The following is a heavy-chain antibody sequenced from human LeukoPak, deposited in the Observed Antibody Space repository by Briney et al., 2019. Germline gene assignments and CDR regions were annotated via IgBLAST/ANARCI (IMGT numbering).Heavy chain of an antibody. V-gene: IGHV4-61*02. Sequence: PSQTLSLTCTVSGGSISSGSYYWSWIRQPAGKGLEWIGRIYTSGSTNYNPSLKSRVTISVDTSKNQFSLKLSSVTAADTAVYYCTRATGAGLIDCWGQGTLVTVSS. CDR3: TRATGAGLIDC. CDR2: IYTSGST. J-gene: IGHJ4*02. CDR1: GGSISSGSYY. D-gene: IGHD1-1*01.